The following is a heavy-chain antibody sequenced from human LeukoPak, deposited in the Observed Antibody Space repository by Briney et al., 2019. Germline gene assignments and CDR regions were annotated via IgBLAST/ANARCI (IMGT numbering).Heavy chain of an antibody. V-gene: IGHV4-61*02. J-gene: IGHJ5*02. Sequence: NPSETLSLTCTVSGGSISSSSYYWGWIRQPAGKGLEWIGRIYTSGSTNYNPSLKSRVTMSVDTSKNQFSLKLSSVTAADTAVYYCARDSLLRTYSSSWGGVFDPWGQGTLVTVSS. CDR2: IYTSGST. CDR1: GGSISSSSYY. CDR3: ARDSLLRTYSSSWGGVFDP. D-gene: IGHD6-13*01.